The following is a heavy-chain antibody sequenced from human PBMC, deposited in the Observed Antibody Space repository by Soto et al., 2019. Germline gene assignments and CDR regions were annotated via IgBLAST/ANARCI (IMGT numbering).Heavy chain of an antibody. CDR2: IYYSGST. CDR3: AREGRYSGYGAPASGMDV. V-gene: IGHV4-31*03. J-gene: IGHJ6*02. Sequence: SETLSLTCTVSGGSISSGDYYWSWIRQHPGKGLEWIGYIYYSGSTYYNPSLKSRVTISVDTSKNQFSLKLSSVTAADTAVYYCAREGRYSGYGAPASGMDVWGQGTTVTVSS. D-gene: IGHD5-12*01. CDR1: GGSISSGDYY.